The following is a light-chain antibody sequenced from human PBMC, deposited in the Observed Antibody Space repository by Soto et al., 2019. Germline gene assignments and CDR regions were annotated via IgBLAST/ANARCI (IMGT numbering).Light chain of an antibody. CDR1: QTISSW. J-gene: IGKJ5*01. CDR3: QQLFDSPIT. Sequence: IQMTQSPSTLSGSVGDRVTITCRASQTISSWLAWYQQKPGKAPKLLIYKASTLKSGVPSRFSGSGSGTEFSLTITSLQPEDFATYYCQQLFDSPITFGQGTRLEI. CDR2: KAS. V-gene: IGKV1-5*03.